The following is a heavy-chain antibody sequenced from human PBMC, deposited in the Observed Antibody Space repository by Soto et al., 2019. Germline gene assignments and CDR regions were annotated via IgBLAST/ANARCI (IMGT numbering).Heavy chain of an antibody. CDR1: GYSFTSYW. CDR2: IYPGGSDT. D-gene: IGHD3-10*01. V-gene: IGHV5-51*01. CDR3: ARRTGILGNWFDP. Sequence: GESLKISCKGSGYSFTSYWIGWVRQMPGRGLEWMGIIYPGGSDTRYSPSFQGQVTISADKSISTAYLQWSSLKASDTAMYYCARRTGILGNWFDPWGQGTLVTVSS. J-gene: IGHJ5*02.